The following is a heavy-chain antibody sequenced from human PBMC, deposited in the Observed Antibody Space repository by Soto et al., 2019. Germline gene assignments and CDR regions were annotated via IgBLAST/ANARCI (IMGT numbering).Heavy chain of an antibody. J-gene: IGHJ4*02. V-gene: IGHV1-18*01. CDR3: ARDAPPEDY. CDR2: ISAYNGNT. Sequence: QVQLVQSGAEVKKPGASVKVSCKASGYTFTSYAISWVRQAPGQGLEWMGWISAYNGNTNYAQKPQXXXTXXPDTSTSTAYMELRSLRSDDTAVYYCARDAPPEDYWGQGTLVTVSS. CDR1: GYTFTSYA.